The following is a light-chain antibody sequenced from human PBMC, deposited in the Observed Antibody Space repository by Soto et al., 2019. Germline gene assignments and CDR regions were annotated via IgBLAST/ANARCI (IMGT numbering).Light chain of an antibody. J-gene: IGKJ5*01. CDR3: QHSSNFHFT. CDR2: SAS. V-gene: IGKV1-39*01. Sequence: DIQMTQSPSSLSASVGDRVTITCRASQSISSYLNWYQQKPGKAPKLLIYSASRLQSGVPPRFSGSGSGTDFTLTINSLQPEDFATYYCQHSSNFHFTFGQGTRLESK. CDR1: QSISSY.